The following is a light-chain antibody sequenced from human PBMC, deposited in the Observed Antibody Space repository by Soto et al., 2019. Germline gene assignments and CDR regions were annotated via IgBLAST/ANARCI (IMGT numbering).Light chain of an antibody. J-gene: IGKJ3*01. Sequence: EIVLTQSPATLSLSPGERATLSCRASQSVGTFLAWYQQKPGQAPRLLIYDASNRATGIPARFSGSGSGTDFTLTISSLGPEDFAVCFCQRRCNWPPFTFGPGAKVDIK. CDR1: QSVGTF. CDR3: QRRCNWPPFT. V-gene: IGKV3-11*01. CDR2: DAS.